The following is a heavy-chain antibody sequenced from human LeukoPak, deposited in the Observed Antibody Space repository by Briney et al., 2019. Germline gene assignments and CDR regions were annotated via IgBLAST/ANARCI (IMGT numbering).Heavy chain of an antibody. CDR3: ARRPGDFWSGYYSGYYFDY. V-gene: IGHV3-7*01. CDR1: GFTFSSYW. J-gene: IGHJ4*02. D-gene: IGHD3-3*01. CDR2: IKQDGSEK. Sequence: GGSLRLSCAASGFTFSSYWMSRVRQAPGKGLEWVANIKQDGSEKYYVDSVKGRFTISRDNAKNSLYLQMNSLRAEDTAVYYCARRPGDFWSGYYSGYYFDYWGQGTLATVSS.